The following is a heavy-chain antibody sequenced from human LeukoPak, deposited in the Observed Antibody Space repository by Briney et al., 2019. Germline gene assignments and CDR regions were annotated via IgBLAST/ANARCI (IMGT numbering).Heavy chain of an antibody. J-gene: IGHJ4*02. V-gene: IGHV3-23*01. D-gene: IGHD1-7*01. CDR1: GFTFSSYA. CDR3: AKDGRTRNWNYFQAKPVY. CDR2: ISGSGGST. Sequence: GGSLRLSCAASGFTFSSYAMSWVRQAPGKGLEWVSAISGSGGSTYYADSVKGRFTISRDNPKNTLYLQMNSLRAEDTAIYYCAKDGRTRNWNYFQAKPVYWGQGTLVTVSS.